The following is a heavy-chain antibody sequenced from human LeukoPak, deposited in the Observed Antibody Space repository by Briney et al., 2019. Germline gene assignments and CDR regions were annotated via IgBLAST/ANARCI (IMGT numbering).Heavy chain of an antibody. Sequence: GGSLGLSCAASGFTFSNYVMNWVRQAPGKGLEWVSGISGSGDSTYYAGSVKGRFTISRDNSKSTLYLQMNSLGAEDTAVYYCAKDVSSASYPYYFDYWGQGTLVTVSS. V-gene: IGHV3-23*01. CDR2: ISGSGDST. CDR1: GFTFSNYV. D-gene: IGHD6-19*01. J-gene: IGHJ4*02. CDR3: AKDVSSASYPYYFDY.